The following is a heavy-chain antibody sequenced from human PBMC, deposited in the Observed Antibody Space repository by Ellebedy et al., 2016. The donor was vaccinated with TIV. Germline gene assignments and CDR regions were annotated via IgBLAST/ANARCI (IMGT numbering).Heavy chain of an antibody. Sequence: GESLKISCAASGFTFSSNAMSWVRQAPGKGLEWVSGIRGSGGTTYDADSVKGRFTIPRDNSKNTLYLQMNSLRAEDTAVYYCAKLTSANSPFDYWGQGTLVTVSS. CDR3: AKLTSANSPFDY. CDR2: IRGSGGTT. J-gene: IGHJ4*02. V-gene: IGHV3-23*01. D-gene: IGHD4-23*01. CDR1: GFTFSSNA.